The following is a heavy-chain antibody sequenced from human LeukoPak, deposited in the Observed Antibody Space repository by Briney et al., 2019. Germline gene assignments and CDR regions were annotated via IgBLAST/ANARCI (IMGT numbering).Heavy chain of an antibody. Sequence: ASVKVSCKASGYAFTSYDINWVRQATGQGLEWMGWMNPNSGNTGYAQKFQGRVTITRNTSISTAYMELSSLRSEDTAVYYCAREGKEGRTRSYDYWGQGTLVTVSS. D-gene: IGHD1-26*01. CDR1: GYAFTSYD. CDR3: AREGKEGRTRSYDY. J-gene: IGHJ4*02. V-gene: IGHV1-8*03. CDR2: MNPNSGNT.